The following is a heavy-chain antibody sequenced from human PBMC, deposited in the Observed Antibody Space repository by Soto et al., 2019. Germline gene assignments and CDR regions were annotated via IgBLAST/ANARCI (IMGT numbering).Heavy chain of an antibody. V-gene: IGHV3-21*02. Sequence: VQLEESGGGLVKPGGSLRLSCVASEFTFSVYSMNWVRQAPGKGLEWVSSISSGSSYIYYADSVKGRFTISRDNDKSSLFLHMNSLRVDDTAVYYCTRDRVKIRGGYYHYYGMDVWDQGTTVTVSS. CDR1: EFTFSVYS. D-gene: IGHD3-10*01. CDR2: ISSGSSYI. CDR3: TRDRVKIRGGYYHYYGMDV. J-gene: IGHJ6*02.